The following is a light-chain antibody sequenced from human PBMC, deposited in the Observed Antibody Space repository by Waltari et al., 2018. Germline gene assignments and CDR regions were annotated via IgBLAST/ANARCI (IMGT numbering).Light chain of an antibody. J-gene: IGKJ4*01. CDR3: QQGSILPLT. Sequence: EVVLTQSPVTLSLSAGERASLSCRASESVYKYLAWYQPGPGQPPRLLIYDTSNRAAGVPGRFSGSGYGTDFTLTITSLEAEDFAVYFCQQGSILPLTFGGGTRVEIK. CDR1: ESVYKY. CDR2: DTS. V-gene: IGKV3-11*01.